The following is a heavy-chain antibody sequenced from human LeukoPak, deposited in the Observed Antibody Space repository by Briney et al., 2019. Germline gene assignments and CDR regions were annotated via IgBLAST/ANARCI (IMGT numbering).Heavy chain of an antibody. CDR3: TRVSYCSSTSCYSPDAFDI. Sequence: GGSLRLSCAASGFTFGSYALNWVRQAPGKGLEGVSAINGGGGSTYYADSVKGRFTISRDNSKNTLYLQMNSLRSDDTAVYYCTRVSYCSSTSCYSPDAFDIWGQGTMVTVSS. CDR2: INGGGGST. D-gene: IGHD2-2*01. J-gene: IGHJ3*02. CDR1: GFTFGSYA. V-gene: IGHV3-23*01.